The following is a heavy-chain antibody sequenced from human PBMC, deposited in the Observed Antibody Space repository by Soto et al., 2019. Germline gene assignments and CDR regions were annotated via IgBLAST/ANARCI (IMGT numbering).Heavy chain of an antibody. Sequence: GGSLRLSCAASGFTFSRNAVSWVRQAPGKRLEWVSAISASGGRTYHADSVRGRFTISRDNSKNTLYLQMNSLRAEDTAVYYCAKGWADIVVVVAATLGAALDIWGQGTMVTVSS. CDR3: AKGWADIVVVVAATLGAALDI. CDR2: ISASGGRT. D-gene: IGHD2-15*01. J-gene: IGHJ3*02. CDR1: GFTFSRNA. V-gene: IGHV3-23*01.